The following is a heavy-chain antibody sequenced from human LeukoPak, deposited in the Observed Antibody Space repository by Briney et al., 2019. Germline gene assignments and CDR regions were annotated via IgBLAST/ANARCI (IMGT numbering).Heavy chain of an antibody. V-gene: IGHV4-34*01. CDR3: ARSLGGYNLKYYMDV. J-gene: IGHJ6*03. D-gene: IGHD5-24*01. Sequence: SETLSLTCAAYGGSFSGYYWSWIRQPPGKGLEWIGEINHSGSTNYNPSLKSRVTISVDASKNQFSLKLSSVTAADTAVYYCARSLGGYNLKYYMDVWGKGTTVTVSS. CDR1: GGSFSGYY. CDR2: INHSGST.